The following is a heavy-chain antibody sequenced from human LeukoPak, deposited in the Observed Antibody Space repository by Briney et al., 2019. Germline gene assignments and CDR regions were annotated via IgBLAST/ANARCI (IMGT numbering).Heavy chain of an antibody. CDR1: GYTFTSYY. CDR2: INPSGGST. D-gene: IGHD5-12*01. J-gene: IGHJ3*02. CDR3: AREGLDVDAFDI. V-gene: IGHV1-46*01. Sequence: ASVKVSCTASGYTFTSYYMHWVRQAPGQGLEWMGIINPSGGSTSYAQKFQGRVTMTRDMSTSTVYMELSSLRSEDTAVYYCAREGLDVDAFDIWGQGTMVTVSS.